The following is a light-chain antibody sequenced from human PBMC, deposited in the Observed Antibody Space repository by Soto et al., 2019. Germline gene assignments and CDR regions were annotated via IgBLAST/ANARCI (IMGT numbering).Light chain of an antibody. J-gene: IGLJ1*01. Sequence: QSVLTQPPSVSAAPGQKVTISCSGSSSNIGNNYVSWYQQLPGTAPKLLIYDDNKRPSGIPDRFSGSKSGTSATLGITGLQTGDEADYYCGTWASSFYVFGTGTKVTV. CDR2: DDN. V-gene: IGLV1-51*01. CDR1: SSNIGNNY. CDR3: GTWASSFYV.